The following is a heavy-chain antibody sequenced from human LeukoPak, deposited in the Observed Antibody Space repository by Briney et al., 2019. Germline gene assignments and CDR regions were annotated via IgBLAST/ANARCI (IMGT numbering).Heavy chain of an antibody. Sequence: GGSLRLSWAASGFTFSSYAMHWVRQAPGKGLEWVAVISYDGSNKYYADSVKGRFTISRDNSKNTLYLQMNSLRAEATAVYYCSTFDYWGQGTLVTVSS. CDR3: STFDY. V-gene: IGHV3-30-3*01. CDR2: ISYDGSNK. J-gene: IGHJ4*02. CDR1: GFTFSSYA.